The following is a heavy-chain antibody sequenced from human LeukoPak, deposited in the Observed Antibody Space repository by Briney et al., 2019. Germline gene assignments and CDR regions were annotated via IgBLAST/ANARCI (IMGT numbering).Heavy chain of an antibody. Sequence: ASVKVSCKASGYTFTSYDINWVRQATGQGLEWMGWMNPNSGNTGYAQKFRGRVTMTRNTSISTAYMELSSLRSEDAAVYYCARAPRIVGAITKAYYYGMDVWGQGTTVTVSS. CDR2: MNPNSGNT. J-gene: IGHJ6*02. CDR3: ARAPRIVGAITKAYYYGMDV. CDR1: GYTFTSYD. V-gene: IGHV1-8*01. D-gene: IGHD1-26*01.